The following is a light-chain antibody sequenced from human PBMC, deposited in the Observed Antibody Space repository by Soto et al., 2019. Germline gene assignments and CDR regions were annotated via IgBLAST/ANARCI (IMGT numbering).Light chain of an antibody. Sequence: EIVMTQSPATQSVSPGERATLSCRASQSVSSNLAWYQQKLGQAPRLLIYGASTRATGIPARFSGSGSGTEFTLTISSLQSEDFAVYHCQQYNKWPLWTFGQGTKVEIK. V-gene: IGKV3-15*01. J-gene: IGKJ1*01. CDR3: QQYNKWPLWT. CDR2: GAS. CDR1: QSVSSN.